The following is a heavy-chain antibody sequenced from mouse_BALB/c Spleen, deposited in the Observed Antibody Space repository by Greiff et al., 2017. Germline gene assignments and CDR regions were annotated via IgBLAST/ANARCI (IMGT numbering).Heavy chain of an antibody. CDR3: ARWPSYYEYGEVD. CDR1: GYTFTSYW. D-gene: IGHD2-4*01. V-gene: IGHV1-7*01. J-gene: IGHJ2*01. CDR2: INPSTGYT. Sequence: VQLQQSGAELAKPGASVKMSCKASGYTFTSYWMHWVKQRPGQGLEWIGYINPSTGYTEYNQKFKDKATLTADKSSSTAYMQLSSLTSEDSAVYYCARWPSYYEYGEVDWGQGTTLTVSS.